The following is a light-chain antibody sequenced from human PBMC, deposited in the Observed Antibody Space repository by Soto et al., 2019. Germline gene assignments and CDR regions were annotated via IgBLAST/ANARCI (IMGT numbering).Light chain of an antibody. CDR2: DVN. J-gene: IGLJ2*01. V-gene: IGLV2-11*01. Sequence: QSALTQPRSVSGSPGQSVTISCTGTSSDVGGYNYVSWYQQHPGKAPKLMIYDVNKRPSGVPDRFSGSKSGNTASLTIPGLQAEDEADYYCCSYAGSYTVVVGGGTKVTVL. CDR1: SSDVGGYNY. CDR3: CSYAGSYTVV.